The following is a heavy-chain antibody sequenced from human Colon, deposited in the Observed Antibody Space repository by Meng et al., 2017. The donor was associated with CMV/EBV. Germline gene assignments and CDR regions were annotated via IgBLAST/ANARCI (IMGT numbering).Heavy chain of an antibody. V-gene: IGHV6-1*01. Sequence: SQTPSLTRAISGDSVSSNTVGWNWIRQSPSRGLEWLGRAYYRSRWLYDYAPFVRGRMEIDADPFKNEVSLQLTSVTPEDTAVYYCARRHYSGWYYFDSWGQGTPVTVSS. D-gene: IGHD6-19*01. CDR2: AYYRSRWLY. CDR1: GDSVSSNTVG. CDR3: ARRHYSGWYYFDS. J-gene: IGHJ5*01.